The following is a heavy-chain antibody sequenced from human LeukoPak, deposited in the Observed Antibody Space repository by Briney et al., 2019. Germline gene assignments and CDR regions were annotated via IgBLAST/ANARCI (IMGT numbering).Heavy chain of an antibody. J-gene: IGHJ6*02. CDR1: GFTFSSYA. CDR3: AKSKSSGWLYYYYYGMDV. V-gene: IGHV3-23*01. D-gene: IGHD6-19*01. CDR2: ISGSGGST. Sequence: PGGSLRLSCAASGFTFSSYAMSWVRQAPGKGLEWVSVISGSGGSTYYADSVKGRSTISRDNSKNTLYLQMNTLRAEDTAVYYCAKSKSSGWLYYYYYGMDVWGQGTTVTVSS.